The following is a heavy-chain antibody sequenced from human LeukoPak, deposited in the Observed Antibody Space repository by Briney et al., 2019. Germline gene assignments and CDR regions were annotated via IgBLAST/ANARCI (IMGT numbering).Heavy chain of an antibody. D-gene: IGHD3-10*01. V-gene: IGHV3-30*18. CDR2: ISYDGSNK. CDR1: GFTFSSYG. Sequence: GRSLRLSCAASGFTFSSYGMHWVRQAPGKGLEWVAVISYDGSNKYYEDSVKGRFTISRDNSKNTLYLQMNSLRAEDTAVYYCAKDLITMVRGPFDYWGQGTLVTVSS. J-gene: IGHJ4*02. CDR3: AKDLITMVRGPFDY.